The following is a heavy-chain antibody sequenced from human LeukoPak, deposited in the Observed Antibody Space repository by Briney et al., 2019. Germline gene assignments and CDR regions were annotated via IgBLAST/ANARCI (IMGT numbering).Heavy chain of an antibody. Sequence: TGGSLRLSCAASGFTFSSSAMHWVRQAPGKGLEWVAVVSPNGVNKFYTESVKGRFTISRDNSKNTVSLQMDSLRAEDTAVYYCARDRSWNVDFWGQGTLVTVSS. V-gene: IGHV3-30-3*01. J-gene: IGHJ4*02. CDR1: GFTFSSSA. CDR2: VSPNGVNK. CDR3: ARDRSWNVDF. D-gene: IGHD1-1*01.